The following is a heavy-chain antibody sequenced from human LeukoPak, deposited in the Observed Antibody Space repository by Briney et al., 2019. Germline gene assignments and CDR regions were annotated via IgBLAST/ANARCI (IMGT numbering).Heavy chain of an antibody. V-gene: IGHV3-7*01. CDR1: GFTLSSYW. D-gene: IGHD3-22*01. CDR3: ARVDAYYDSSGFDY. CDR2: IKQDGSEK. Sequence: PGGSLRLSCAASGFTLSSYWMSWVRQAPGKGLEWVANIKQDGSEKYYVDSVKGRFTISRDNAKNSLYLQMNSLRAEDTAVYYCARVDAYYDSSGFDYWGQGTLVTVSS. J-gene: IGHJ4*02.